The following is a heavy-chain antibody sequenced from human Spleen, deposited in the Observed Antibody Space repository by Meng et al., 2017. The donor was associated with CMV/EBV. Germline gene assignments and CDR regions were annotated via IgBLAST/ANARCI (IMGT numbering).Heavy chain of an antibody. CDR3: ATTTVTPREVDY. Sequence: GESLKISCAASGFTFSSHAMHWVRQAPGKGLEYVSGISSDGVSTYYVDSVKGRCTISRDNAKNSLYLQMNSLRAEDTAVYYCATTTVTPREVDYWGQGTLVTVSS. CDR1: GFTFSSHA. CDR2: ISSDGVST. D-gene: IGHD4-11*01. J-gene: IGHJ4*02. V-gene: IGHV3-64*02.